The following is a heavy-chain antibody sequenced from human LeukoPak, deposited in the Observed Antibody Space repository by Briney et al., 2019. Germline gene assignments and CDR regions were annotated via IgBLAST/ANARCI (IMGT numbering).Heavy chain of an antibody. J-gene: IGHJ4*02. D-gene: IGHD6-13*01. Sequence: PGGSLRLSCAASGFTFSSYAMSWVRQAPGKGLEWVSSISSSSSYIYYADSVKGRFTISRDNAKNSLYLQMNSLRAEDTAVYYCASSIVADGTSPFDYWGQGTLVTVSS. V-gene: IGHV3-21*01. CDR3: ASSIVADGTSPFDY. CDR2: ISSSSSYI. CDR1: GFTFSSYA.